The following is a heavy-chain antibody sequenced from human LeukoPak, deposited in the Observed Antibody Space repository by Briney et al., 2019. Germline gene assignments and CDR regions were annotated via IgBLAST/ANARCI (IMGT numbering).Heavy chain of an antibody. V-gene: IGHV4-61*05. CDR1: GGSISSSSYY. CDR3: ASACSSTSCPYSGIAFDI. CDR2: IYDSGIT. D-gene: IGHD2-2*01. J-gene: IGHJ3*02. Sequence: SETLSLTCTVSGGSISSSSYYWGWIRQPPGKGLEWIGHIYDSGITNYNPSLKSRVTISVDKSKNQFSLKLSSVTAADTAVYYCASACSSTSCPYSGIAFDIWGQGTMVTVSS.